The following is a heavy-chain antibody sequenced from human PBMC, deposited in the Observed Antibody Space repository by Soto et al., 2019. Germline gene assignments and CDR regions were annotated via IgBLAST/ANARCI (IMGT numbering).Heavy chain of an antibody. J-gene: IGHJ6*02. V-gene: IGHV3-74*01. CDR2: INSDGSST. CDR1: GFTFSSYW. Sequence: EVQLVESGGGLVQPGGSLRLSCAASGFTFSSYWMHWVRQAPGKGLVWVSRINSDGSSTSYADSVKGRFTISRDNAKNTLYLKMNSLRAEDTAVYYCARDRGDLEWLLYRYSFGMDVWGQGTTVTVSS. D-gene: IGHD3-3*01. CDR3: ARDRGDLEWLLYRYSFGMDV.